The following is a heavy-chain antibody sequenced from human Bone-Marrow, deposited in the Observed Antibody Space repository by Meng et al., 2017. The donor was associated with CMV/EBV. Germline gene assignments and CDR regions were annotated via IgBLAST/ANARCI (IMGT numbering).Heavy chain of an antibody. CDR3: ATLEWLLHYFDY. J-gene: IGHJ4*02. Sequence: GESLKISCATSGFTFSNYAMTWVRQAPGKGLEWVPTLSGSGGYTYHADSVKGRFTISRDNSKNTLYLQMNSLRAEDTAVYYCATLEWLLHYFDYWGQGTLVTVSS. V-gene: IGHV3-23*01. D-gene: IGHD3-3*01. CDR1: GFTFSNYA. CDR2: LSGSGGYT.